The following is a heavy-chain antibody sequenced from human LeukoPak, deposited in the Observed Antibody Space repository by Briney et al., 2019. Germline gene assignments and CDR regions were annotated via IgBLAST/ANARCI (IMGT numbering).Heavy chain of an antibody. V-gene: IGHV1-2*02. CDR1: GYTFTGYY. J-gene: IGHJ6*03. CDR2: INPNSGGT. D-gene: IGHD5-18*01. CDR3: ARNTAMSNYYYYYMDV. Sequence: ASVKVSCKASGYTFTGYYMHWVRQAPGQGLEWMGWINPNSGGTNYAQKFQGRVTMTRDTSISTAYMELSRLRSDDTAVYYCARNTAMSNYYYYYMDVWGKGTTVTISS.